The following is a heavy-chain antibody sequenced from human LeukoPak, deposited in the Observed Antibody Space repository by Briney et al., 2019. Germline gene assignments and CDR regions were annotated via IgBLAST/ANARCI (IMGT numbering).Heavy chain of an antibody. CDR3: AREGAYGGNFQH. Sequence: PGGSLRLSCAASGFTFSSYSMNWVRQAPGKGLEWVSSISSSSTYIYYADSVKGRFTISRDNAKNSLYLQMNSLRAEDTAVYYCAREGAYGGNFQHWGQGTLVTVSS. J-gene: IGHJ1*01. CDR2: ISSSSTYI. CDR1: GFTFSSYS. D-gene: IGHD4-23*01. V-gene: IGHV3-21*01.